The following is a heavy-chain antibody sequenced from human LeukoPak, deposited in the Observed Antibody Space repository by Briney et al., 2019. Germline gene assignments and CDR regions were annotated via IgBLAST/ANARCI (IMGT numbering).Heavy chain of an antibody. CDR3: ARPGATYYYYYYMDV. CDR2: INHSGST. D-gene: IGHD1-26*01. V-gene: IGHV4-34*01. Sequence: NTSETLSLTCAVYGGSFSGYHWSWIRQPPGKGLEWIGEINHSGSTNYNPSLKSRVTISVDTSKNQFSLKLSSVTAADTAVYYCARPGATYYYYYYMDVWGKGTTVTISS. J-gene: IGHJ6*03. CDR1: GGSFSGYH.